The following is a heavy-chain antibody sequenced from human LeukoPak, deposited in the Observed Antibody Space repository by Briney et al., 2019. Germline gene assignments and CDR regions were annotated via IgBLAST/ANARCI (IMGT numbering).Heavy chain of an antibody. Sequence: GGSLRLSCAASGFTFSDYYMSWIRQAPGKGLEWVSYISSSSSYTNYADSVKGRFTISRDNAKNSLYLQMNSLRAEDTAVYYCAINSIVVPAAMDFDYWGQGTLVTVPS. J-gene: IGHJ4*02. CDR1: GFTFSDYY. CDR3: AINSIVVPAAMDFDY. CDR2: ISSSSSYT. V-gene: IGHV3-11*06. D-gene: IGHD2-2*01.